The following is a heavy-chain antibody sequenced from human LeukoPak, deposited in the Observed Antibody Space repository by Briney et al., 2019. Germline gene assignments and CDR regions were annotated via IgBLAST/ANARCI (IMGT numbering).Heavy chain of an antibody. CDR2: IHTSGTT. Sequence: SETPSLTCTVSGGSMSSYYWSFIRQSAGPGLEWLGRIHTSGTTWYNPSLKSRVNLSVDASKNQFSLRLNSVTAADTAVYYCARRGAARRYDGLDVWGQGNTLTVSS. J-gene: IGHJ6*02. CDR1: GGSMSSYY. CDR3: ARRGAARRYDGLDV. D-gene: IGHD6-6*01. V-gene: IGHV4-4*07.